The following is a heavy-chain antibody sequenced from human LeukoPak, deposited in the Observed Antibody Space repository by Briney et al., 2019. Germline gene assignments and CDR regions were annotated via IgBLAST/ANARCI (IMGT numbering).Heavy chain of an antibody. CDR3: ARVPPPFTMYYMDV. J-gene: IGHJ6*03. V-gene: IGHV3-7*03. D-gene: IGHD5-24*01. Sequence: GGSLRLSCAASGFTFSSYWMSWVRQAPGKGLEWVANIKQDGSEKYYVDSVKGRFTISRDNAKNSLYLQMNSLRAEDTAIYFCARVPPPFTMYYMDVWGKGTPVIVSS. CDR2: IKQDGSEK. CDR1: GFTFSSYW.